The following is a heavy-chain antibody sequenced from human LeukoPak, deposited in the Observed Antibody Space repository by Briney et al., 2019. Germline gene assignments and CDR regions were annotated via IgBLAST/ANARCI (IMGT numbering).Heavy chain of an antibody. Sequence: GSLRLSCAASGFIFSDHYMDWVRQPPGKGLEWIGEIFHGGSPNCNPSLKSRVTTSVDTSKNQFSLKLTSVTAADTAMYYCARGERKNSRWDMSWGQGTLVTVSS. CDR1: GFIFSDHY. V-gene: IGHV4-34*01. D-gene: IGHD2/OR15-2a*01. CDR2: IFHGGSP. CDR3: ARGERKNSRWDMS. J-gene: IGHJ4*02.